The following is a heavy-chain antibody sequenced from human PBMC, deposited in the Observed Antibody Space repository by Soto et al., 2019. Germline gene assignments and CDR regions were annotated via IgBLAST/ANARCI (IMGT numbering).Heavy chain of an antibody. D-gene: IGHD4-17*01. Sequence: SQTLSLTCAISGDSVSSNSAAWNWIRQSPSRGLEWLGRTYYRSKWYNDYAVSVKSRITINPDTSKNQFSLQLNSVTPEDTAVYYCARATTVTTEVSPADYYYYYGMDVWGQGTTVTVSS. CDR3: ARATTVTTEVSPADYYYYYGMDV. CDR1: GDSVSSNSAA. CDR2: TYYRSKWYN. V-gene: IGHV6-1*01. J-gene: IGHJ6*02.